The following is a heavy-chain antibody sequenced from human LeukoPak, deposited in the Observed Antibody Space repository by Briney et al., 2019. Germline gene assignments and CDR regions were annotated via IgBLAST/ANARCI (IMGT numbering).Heavy chain of an antibody. CDR1: GYSISSGYY. Sequence: SETLSLTCTVSGYSISSGYYWGWIRQPPGKGLEWIGSIYHSGSTYYNPSLKSRVTISVDTSKNQFSLKLSSVTAADTAVYYCARVDGGYAGSYYFDYWGQGTLVTVSS. V-gene: IGHV4-38-2*02. CDR2: IYHSGST. D-gene: IGHD5-12*01. CDR3: ARVDGGYAGSYYFDY. J-gene: IGHJ4*02.